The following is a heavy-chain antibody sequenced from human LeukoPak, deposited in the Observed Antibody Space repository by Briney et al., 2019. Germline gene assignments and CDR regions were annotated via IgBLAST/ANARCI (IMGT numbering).Heavy chain of an antibody. D-gene: IGHD3-10*01. CDR2: INPSGGST. Sequence: ASVKVSCKASGYTFTSYYMHWVRQAPGQGLEWMGIINPSGGSTSYAQKFQGRVTMTSDTSTSTVYMELSSLRSEDTAVYYCARSSMVRGVRGGAFDIWGQGTMVTVSS. J-gene: IGHJ3*02. CDR3: ARSSMVRGVRGGAFDI. V-gene: IGHV1-46*01. CDR1: GYTFTSYY.